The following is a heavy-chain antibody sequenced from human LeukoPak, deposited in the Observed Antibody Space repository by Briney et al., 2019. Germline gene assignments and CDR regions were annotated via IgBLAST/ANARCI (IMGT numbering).Heavy chain of an antibody. CDR1: GFTFSSYG. D-gene: IGHD2-21*02. CDR2: ISYDGSNK. J-gene: IGHJ4*02. CDR3: VNVVTGQFDY. Sequence: PGRSLRLSCAASGFTFSSYGMHWVRQAPGKGLEWVAVISYDGSNKYYADSVKGRFTISRDNSKNTLYLQMNSLRAEDTAVYYCVNVVTGQFDYWGQGTLVTVSS. V-gene: IGHV3-30*18.